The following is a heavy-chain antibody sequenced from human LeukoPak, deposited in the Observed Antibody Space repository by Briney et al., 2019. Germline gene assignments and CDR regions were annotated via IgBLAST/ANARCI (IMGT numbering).Heavy chain of an antibody. J-gene: IGHJ4*02. D-gene: IGHD6-6*01. CDR2: INHSGST. V-gene: IGHV4-34*01. Sequence: SETLSLTCAVYGGSFSGYYWSWIRQPPGKGLEWIGEINHSGSTNYNPSLKSRVTISVDTSKNQFSLKLSSVTAADTAVYYCARQGYSSSIGGGNWGQGTLVTVSS. CDR3: ARQGYSSSIGGGN. CDR1: GGSFSGYY.